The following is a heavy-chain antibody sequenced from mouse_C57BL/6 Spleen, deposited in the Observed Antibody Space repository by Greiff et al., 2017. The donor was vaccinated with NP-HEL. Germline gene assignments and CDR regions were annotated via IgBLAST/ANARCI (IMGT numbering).Heavy chain of an antibody. CDR3: ARALYYGSSLWYFDV. J-gene: IGHJ1*03. CDR2: IHPNSGST. D-gene: IGHD1-1*01. V-gene: IGHV1-64*01. Sequence: VKLQQPGAELVKPGASVKLSCKASGYTFTSYWMHWVKQRPGQGLEWIGMIHPNSGSTNYNEKFKSKATLTVDKSSSTAYMQLSSLTSEDSAVYYCARALYYGSSLWYFDVWGTGTTVTVSS. CDR1: GYTFTSYW.